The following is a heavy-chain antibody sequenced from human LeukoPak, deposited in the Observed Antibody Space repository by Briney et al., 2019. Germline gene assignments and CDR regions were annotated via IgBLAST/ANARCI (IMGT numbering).Heavy chain of an antibody. V-gene: IGHV4-59*05. J-gene: IGHJ2*01. CDR3: ARPGYSSGWGWYFDL. D-gene: IGHD6-19*01. Sequence: PSETLSLTCTVSGGFISSYYWSWIRQPPGKGLEWIGSIYYSGNTYYNPSLKSRVTISLDTSKNQFSLKLSSVTAADTAVYYCARPGYSSGWGWYFDLWGRGTLVTVSS. CDR2: IYYSGNT. CDR1: GGFISSYY.